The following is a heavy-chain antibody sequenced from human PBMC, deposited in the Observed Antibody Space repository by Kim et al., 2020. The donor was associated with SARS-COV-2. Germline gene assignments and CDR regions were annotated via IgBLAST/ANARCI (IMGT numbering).Heavy chain of an antibody. CDR2: IKQDGSEK. Sequence: GGSLRRSCAASGFTFSSYWMSWVRQAPGKGLEWVANIKQDGSEKYYVDSVKGRFTISRDNAKNSLYLQMNSLRAEDTAVYYCARVVVGNHFDYWGQGTLVTVSS. J-gene: IGHJ4*02. CDR3: ARVVVGNHFDY. CDR1: GFTFSSYW. D-gene: IGHD1-26*01. V-gene: IGHV3-7*03.